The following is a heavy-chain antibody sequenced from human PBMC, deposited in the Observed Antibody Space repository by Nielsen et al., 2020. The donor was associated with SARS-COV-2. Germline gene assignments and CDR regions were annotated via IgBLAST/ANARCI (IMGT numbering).Heavy chain of an antibody. Sequence: GGSLRLSCAASGFTFDDYAMHWVRQAPGKGLEWVSGISWNSGSIGYADSVKGRFTISRDNAKNSLYLQMNSLRAEDTALYYCAKIGEPYSSGYVDYWGQGTLVTVSS. J-gene: IGHJ4*02. CDR3: AKIGEPYSSGYVDY. D-gene: IGHD3-22*01. V-gene: IGHV3-9*01. CDR2: ISWNSGSI. CDR1: GFTFDDYA.